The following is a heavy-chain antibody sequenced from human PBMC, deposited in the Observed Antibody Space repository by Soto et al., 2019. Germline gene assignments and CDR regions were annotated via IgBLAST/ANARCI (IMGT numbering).Heavy chain of an antibody. CDR1: GFTFSIYW. Sequence: EVQLVESGGGLVQPGGSLRLSCAASGFTFSIYWMHWVRQAPGKGLVWVSRMNMDGSRTSYADFAKGRFTISRDDAKSTVYLQMSNLRAEDTAVYYCVRGDGDRYDGHGYLGRHWGKGTLVTVSS. CDR3: VRGDGDRYDGHGYLGRH. J-gene: IGHJ4*02. D-gene: IGHD3-22*01. V-gene: IGHV3-74*01. CDR2: MNMDGSRT.